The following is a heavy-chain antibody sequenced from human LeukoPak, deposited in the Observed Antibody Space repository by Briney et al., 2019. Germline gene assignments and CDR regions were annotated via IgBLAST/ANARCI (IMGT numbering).Heavy chain of an antibody. CDR2: IIPIFGTA. Sequence: SVKVSCKASGGTFSSYAISWVRQAPGQGIEWMGGIIPIFGTANYAQKFQGRVTITTDASTSSASIELSSLRSKATAVYYCARLSVGGAFDIWGQGTMVTVSS. J-gene: IGHJ3*02. D-gene: IGHD6-19*01. CDR3: ARLSVGGAFDI. V-gene: IGHV1-69*05. CDR1: GGTFSSYA.